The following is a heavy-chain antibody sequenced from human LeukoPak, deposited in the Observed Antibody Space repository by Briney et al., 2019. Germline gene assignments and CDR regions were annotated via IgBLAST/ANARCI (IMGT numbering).Heavy chain of an antibody. CDR2: IWYDESNK. Sequence: PGRSLRLSCAASGFTFSSYGMHWVRQAPGKGLEWVAVIWYDESNKYYADSVKGRFTISRDNSKNTLYLQMNSLRAEDTAVYYCVRVTHSSYSYGYGHGDYWGQGTLVTVSS. J-gene: IGHJ4*02. V-gene: IGHV3-33*01. CDR3: VRVTHSSYSYGYGHGDY. CDR1: GFTFSSYG. D-gene: IGHD5-18*01.